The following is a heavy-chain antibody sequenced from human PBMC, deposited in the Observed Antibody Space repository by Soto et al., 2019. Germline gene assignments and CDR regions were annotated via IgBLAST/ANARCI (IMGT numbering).Heavy chain of an antibody. CDR3: SRAPPGYSLGYLYYGIDV. CDR2: ISLAGSRT. V-gene: IGHV3-74*01. D-gene: IGHD2-21*01. CDR1: GFTFGSYW. Sequence: EVQLVESGGGLVQPGGSLRLSCAAPGFTFGSYWMHWVRQAPGKGLVWVSHISLAGSRTTYADSVKGRFTISRDNAKSTLDLRMSSLRAEATAVYYWSRAPPGYSLGYLYYGIDVWGQGTTVTVSS. J-gene: IGHJ6*02.